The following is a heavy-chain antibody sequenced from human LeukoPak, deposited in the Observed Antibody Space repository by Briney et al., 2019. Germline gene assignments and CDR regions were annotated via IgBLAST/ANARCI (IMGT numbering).Heavy chain of an antibody. CDR3: AKDQVDLGYYYYYGMDV. Sequence: GGSLRLCSAASGFTFSSYGMHWVRQAPGKGLEWVAVISYDGSNKYYADSVKGRFTISRDNSKNTLYLQMNSLRAADTAVYYCAKDQVDLGYYYYYGMDVWGKGTTVTVSS. J-gene: IGHJ6*04. D-gene: IGHD3-9*01. V-gene: IGHV3-30*18. CDR1: GFTFSSYG. CDR2: ISYDGSNK.